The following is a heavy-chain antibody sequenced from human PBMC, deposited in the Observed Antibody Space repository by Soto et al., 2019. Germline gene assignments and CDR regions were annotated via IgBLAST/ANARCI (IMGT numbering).Heavy chain of an antibody. Sequence: PGGSLRLSCAASGFTFSAYSMNWVRQAPGKGLEWVSYITGSSGTIYYADSVKGRFTISRDNAKNSVYLQINSLRAEDTAVYFCARDCSGGSCYPGMDVWGQGTTVTVSS. CDR1: GFTFSAYS. D-gene: IGHD2-15*01. CDR3: ARDCSGGSCYPGMDV. V-gene: IGHV3-48*01. CDR2: ITGSSGTI. J-gene: IGHJ6*02.